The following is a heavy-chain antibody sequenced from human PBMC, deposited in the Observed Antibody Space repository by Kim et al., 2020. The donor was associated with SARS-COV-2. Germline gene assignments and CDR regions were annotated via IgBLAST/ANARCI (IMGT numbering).Heavy chain of an antibody. CDR1: GFTFSDYY. J-gene: IGHJ6*02. V-gene: IGHV3-11*01. D-gene: IGHD5-12*01. CDR3: ARDGYSGYPDGYYYYGMEV. CDR2: ISSSGSTI. Sequence: GGSLRLSCAASGFTFSDYYMSWIRQAPGKGLEWVSYISSSGSTIYYADSVKGRFTISRDNAKNSLYLQMNSLRAEDTAVYYCARDGYSGYPDGYYYYGMEVWGQGTTVTVSS.